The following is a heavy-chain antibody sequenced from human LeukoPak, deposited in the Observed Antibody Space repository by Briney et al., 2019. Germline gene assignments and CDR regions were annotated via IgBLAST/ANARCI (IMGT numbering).Heavy chain of an antibody. V-gene: IGHV3-30*18. CDR2: ISYDGSNK. J-gene: IGHJ4*02. D-gene: IGHD6-13*01. CDR1: GFTFSSYG. CDR3: AKDGQQLRQHAFDY. Sequence: GGSLRLSCAASGFTFSSYGMHWVRQAPGKGLEWVAVISYDGSNKYYADSVKGRFTISRDNSKNTLYLQMNSLRAEDTAVYYCAKDGQQLRQHAFDYWGQGTLVTVSS.